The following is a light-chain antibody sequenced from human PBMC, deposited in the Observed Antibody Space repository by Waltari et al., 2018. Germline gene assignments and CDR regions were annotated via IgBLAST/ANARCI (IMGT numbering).Light chain of an antibody. CDR3: QQYYAIPWT. Sequence: DIVMTQSPDSLAVSLGERATINCKSSQSVLYSSNNKNYLAWYQQRPVQPPKLLIYWASTRESGVPDRFSGSGSGTDFTLTISSLLAEDVAVYYCQQYYAIPWTFGQGTKVEIK. CDR1: QSVLYSSNNKNY. V-gene: IGKV4-1*01. CDR2: WAS. J-gene: IGKJ1*01.